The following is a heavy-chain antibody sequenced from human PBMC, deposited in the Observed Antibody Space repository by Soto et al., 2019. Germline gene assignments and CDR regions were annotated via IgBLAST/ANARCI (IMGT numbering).Heavy chain of an antibody. CDR3: ARGLGSDTPIRGPFAY. Sequence: QVQLHESGPGLVKPSQTLSLTCSVSGGSISSGNYYWSWIRQHPGKDLEWIGYIYNSGGTYYNPPLKSRVTISADTPNDQFPLNLSSVTAADTAVYSCARGLGSDTPIRGPFAYWGQGTLLSVSS. CDR2: IYNSGGT. J-gene: IGHJ4*02. V-gene: IGHV4-31*03. D-gene: IGHD3-10*01. CDR1: GGSISSGNYY.